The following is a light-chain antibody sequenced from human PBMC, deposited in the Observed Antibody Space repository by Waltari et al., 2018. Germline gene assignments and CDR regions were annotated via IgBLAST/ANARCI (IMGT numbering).Light chain of an antibody. CDR2: GAT. Sequence: EIVMTQSPATLSVSPAERVTLSCRASQSVRSYVAWYQQQPGLAPRLLVYGATTRATGIPAKFSGSGSGTEFTLTISSLESEDSAVYFCQQYNNWPPEFGQGTRLEIQ. J-gene: IGKJ5*01. V-gene: IGKV3-15*01. CDR1: QSVRSY. CDR3: QQYNNWPPE.